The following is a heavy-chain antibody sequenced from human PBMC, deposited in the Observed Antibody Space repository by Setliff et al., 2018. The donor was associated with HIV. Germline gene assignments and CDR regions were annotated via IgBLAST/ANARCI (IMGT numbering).Heavy chain of an antibody. D-gene: IGHD2-8*01. V-gene: IGHV4-34*01. J-gene: IGHJ5*02. Sequence: PSETLSLTCAVYGGSFSGYDWSWIRQPPGKGLEWIGEINHSGSTNYNPSLKSRVTISVDTSKNQFSLKLSSVTAADTAVYYCARDAPTVYANGWFDPWGQGTLVTVSS. CDR2: INHSGST. CDR1: GGSFSGYD. CDR3: ARDAPTVYANGWFDP.